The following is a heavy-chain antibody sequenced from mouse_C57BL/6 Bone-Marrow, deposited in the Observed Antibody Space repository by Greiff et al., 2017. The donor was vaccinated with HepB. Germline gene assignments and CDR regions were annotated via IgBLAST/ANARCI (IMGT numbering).Heavy chain of an antibody. CDR1: GFTFSSYA. J-gene: IGHJ4*01. CDR2: ISSGGDYI. D-gene: IGHD1-1*01. CDR3: TREPDYYGIMDY. Sequence: EVKLMESGEGLVKPGGSLKLSCAASGFTFSSYAISWVRQTPEKRLEWVAYISSGGDYIYYADTVKGRFTISRDNARNTLYLQMSSLKSEDTAMYYCTREPDYYGIMDYWGQGTSVTVSS. V-gene: IGHV5-9-1*02.